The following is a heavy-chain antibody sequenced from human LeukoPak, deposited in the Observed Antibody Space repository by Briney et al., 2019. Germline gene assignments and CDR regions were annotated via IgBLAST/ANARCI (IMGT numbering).Heavy chain of an antibody. CDR3: ARSFTN. J-gene: IGHJ4*02. D-gene: IGHD2-2*01. V-gene: IGHV4-34*01. Sequence: SETLSLTCAVYGGSFSGFYWSWIRQPPGKGLEWIGEISHSGSTYYNPPLKSRVTMSLDASETQFSLKLSSVTAADTAMYYCARSFTNWGQGTLVTVSS. CDR1: GGSFSGFY. CDR2: ISHSGST.